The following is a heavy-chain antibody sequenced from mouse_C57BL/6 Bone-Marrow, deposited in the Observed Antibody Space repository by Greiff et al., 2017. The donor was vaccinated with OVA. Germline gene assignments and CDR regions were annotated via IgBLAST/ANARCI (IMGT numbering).Heavy chain of an antibody. V-gene: IGHV1-69*01. D-gene: IGHD2-2*01. Sequence: QVQLQQPGAELVMPGASVKLSCKASGYTFTSYWMHWVKQRPGQGLEWIGEIDPSDSYTNYNQKFKGKSTLTVDKSSSTAYMQLSSLTSEDSAVYYCAGYYDAMDYWGQGTSVTVSS. CDR3: AGYYDAMDY. J-gene: IGHJ4*01. CDR2: IDPSDSYT. CDR1: GYTFTSYW.